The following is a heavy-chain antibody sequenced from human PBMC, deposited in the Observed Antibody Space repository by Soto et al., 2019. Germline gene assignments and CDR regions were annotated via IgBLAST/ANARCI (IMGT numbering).Heavy chain of an antibody. CDR2: MSGGGGST. CDR3: AKAGRDGYNYPYYLDY. CDR1: GFTFSSYA. J-gene: IGHJ4*02. D-gene: IGHD5-12*01. V-gene: IGHV3-23*01. Sequence: GSLRLSCAASGFTFSSYAMSWVRQAPGKGLEWVSAMSGGGGSTYYADSVKGRFTISRDNSKNTLYLQMNSLRAEDTAAYYCAKAGRDGYNYPYYLDYWGQGTLVTVSS.